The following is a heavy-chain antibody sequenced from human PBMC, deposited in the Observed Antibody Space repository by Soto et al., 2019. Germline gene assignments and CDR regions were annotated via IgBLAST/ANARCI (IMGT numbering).Heavy chain of an antibody. Sequence: GGSLRLSCAASGFTLRTYGMHWVRQAPGKGLEWVAVISYDGSNKYYADSVKGRFTVFRDNSRNTLSLQMNSLRAEDTAVYYCAKDRGPLYCSGGSCYSGPFDYWGQGTLVTVSS. J-gene: IGHJ4*02. CDR3: AKDRGPLYCSGGSCYSGPFDY. V-gene: IGHV3-30*18. D-gene: IGHD2-15*01. CDR2: ISYDGSNK. CDR1: GFTLRTYG.